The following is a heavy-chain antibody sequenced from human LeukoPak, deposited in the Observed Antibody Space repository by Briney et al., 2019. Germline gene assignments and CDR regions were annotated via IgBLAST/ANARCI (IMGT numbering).Heavy chain of an antibody. Sequence: SVKVSCKASGGTFSSYAISWVRQAPGQGLEWMGGIIPIFGTANCAQKFQGRVTITTDESTSTAYMELSSLRSEDTAVYYCARVGYYDSSGALGYWGQGTLVTVSS. D-gene: IGHD3-22*01. V-gene: IGHV1-69*05. CDR3: ARVGYYDSSGALGY. CDR1: GGTFSSYA. J-gene: IGHJ4*02. CDR2: IIPIFGTA.